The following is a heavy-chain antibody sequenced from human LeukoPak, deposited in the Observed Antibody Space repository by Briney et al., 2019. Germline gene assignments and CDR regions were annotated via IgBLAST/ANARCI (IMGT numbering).Heavy chain of an antibody. J-gene: IGHJ4*02. CDR1: GVIFSSDA. CDR3: AKGQWELLGGGLDY. CDR2: ITKSGDSS. V-gene: IGHV3-23*01. D-gene: IGHD1-26*01. Sequence: GGSLRLSCAASGVIFSSDAMSWVRQAPGKGLEWVSVITKSGDSSYYADSVKGRFTISRDNSKNTLYLQMNSLRAEDTAVYYCAKGQWELLGGGLDYWGQGTLVTVSS.